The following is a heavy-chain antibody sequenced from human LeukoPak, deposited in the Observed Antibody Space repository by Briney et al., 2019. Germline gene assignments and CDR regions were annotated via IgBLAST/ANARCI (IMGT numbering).Heavy chain of an antibody. CDR2: ISGSGGST. V-gene: IGHV3-23*01. D-gene: IGHD3-10*01. J-gene: IGHJ6*02. CDR3: AKGITQSYYYGMDV. Sequence: GGSLRLSCAASGFTVSSNYMSWVRQAPGKGLEWVSAISGSGGSTYYADSVKGRFTISRDNSKNTLYLQMNSLRAEDTAVYYCAKGITQSYYYGMDVWGQGTTVTVSS. CDR1: GFTVSSNY.